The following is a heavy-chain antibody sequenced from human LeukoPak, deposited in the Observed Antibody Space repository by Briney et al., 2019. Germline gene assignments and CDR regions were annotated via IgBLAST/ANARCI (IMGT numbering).Heavy chain of an antibody. V-gene: IGHV4-39*07. D-gene: IGHD6-13*01. CDR1: GGSISSSSYY. J-gene: IGHJ4*02. CDR3: ARVVQQLVPFFDY. Sequence: SETLSLTCTVSGGSISSSSYYWGWIRQPPGKGLEWIGSIYCSGSTYYNPSLKSRVTISVDTSKNQFSLKLSSVTAADTAVYYCARVVQQLVPFFDYWGQGTLVTVSS. CDR2: IYCSGST.